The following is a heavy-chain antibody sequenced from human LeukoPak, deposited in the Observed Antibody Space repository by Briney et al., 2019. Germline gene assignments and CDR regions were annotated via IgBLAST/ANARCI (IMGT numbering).Heavy chain of an antibody. CDR1: GGSFSGYY. V-gene: IGHV4-34*01. Sequence: SETLSLTCAVYGGSFSGYYWSWIRQPPGKGLEWIGEINHSGSTNYNPSLKSRVTISVDTSKNQFSLKLSSVTAADTAVYYCARLPGYSSPLYYYYMDVWGKGTTVIVSS. D-gene: IGHD6-19*01. J-gene: IGHJ6*03. CDR2: INHSGST. CDR3: ARLPGYSSPLYYYYMDV.